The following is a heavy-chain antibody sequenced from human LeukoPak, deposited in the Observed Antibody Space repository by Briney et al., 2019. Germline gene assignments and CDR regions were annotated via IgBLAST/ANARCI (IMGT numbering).Heavy chain of an antibody. CDR1: GFTFSTYN. J-gene: IGHJ4*02. CDR2: ISSSSTT. CDR3: ARDLRPRTAAANIPPGY. V-gene: IGHV3-48*02. Sequence: PGGSLRLSCAASGFTFSTYNMNWVRQAPGKGLEWVSYISSSSTTSYADSVKGRFTISRDNAKNSLYLQMNSLRDEDTAVYYCARDLRPRTAAANIPPGYWGQGTLVTVSS. D-gene: IGHD6-13*01.